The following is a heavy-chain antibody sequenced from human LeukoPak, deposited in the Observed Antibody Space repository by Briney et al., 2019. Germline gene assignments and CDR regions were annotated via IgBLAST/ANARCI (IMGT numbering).Heavy chain of an antibody. CDR1: GFTFSSYA. V-gene: IGHV3-23*01. CDR2: ISGSGGST. J-gene: IGHJ3*02. Sequence: GGSLRLSCAASGFTFSSYAMSWVRQAPGKGLEWVSAISGSGGSTYYGDSVKGRFTISRDNSKNTLYLQMNSLRAEDTAVYYCAKSMVRGVIILGAFDIWGQGTMVTVSS. CDR3: AKSMVRGVIILGAFDI. D-gene: IGHD3-10*01.